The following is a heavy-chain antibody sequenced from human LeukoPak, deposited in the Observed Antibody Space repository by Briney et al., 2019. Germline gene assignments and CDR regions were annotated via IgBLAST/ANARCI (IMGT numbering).Heavy chain of an antibody. D-gene: IGHD3-22*01. V-gene: IGHV4-39*02. CDR3: ARDVYYYDSSGFDP. CDR2: IYYSGST. Sequence: SETLSLTCTISGGSISSSSYYWGWIRQPPGKGLEWIGSIYYSGSTYYNPSLKGRVTVSVDTSKNQFSLKLSSVTAADTAVYYCARDVYYYDSSGFDPWGQGTLVTVSS. CDR1: GGSISSSSYY. J-gene: IGHJ5*02.